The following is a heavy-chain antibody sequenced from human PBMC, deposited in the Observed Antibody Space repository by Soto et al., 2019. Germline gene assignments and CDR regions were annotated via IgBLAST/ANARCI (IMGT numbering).Heavy chain of an antibody. D-gene: IGHD2-15*01. CDR1: GFTFSSYA. CDR2: ISGSGGST. V-gene: IGHV3-23*01. J-gene: IGHJ4*02. Sequence: EVQLLESGGGLVQPGGSLRLSCAASGFTFSSYAMSWVRQAPGKGLEWVSAISGSGGSTYYADYVKGRFTISRENFNIRPYLKMKSVRAEDTPVYYCANRRRGGKAVVAGKYYFGHWGQGTLVNV. CDR3: ANRRRGGKAVVAGKYYFGH.